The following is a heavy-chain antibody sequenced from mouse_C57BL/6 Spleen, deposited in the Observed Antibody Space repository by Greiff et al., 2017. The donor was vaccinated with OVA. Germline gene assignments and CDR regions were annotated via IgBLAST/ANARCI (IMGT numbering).Heavy chain of an antibody. CDR1: GFSLTSYA. J-gene: IGHJ4*01. CDR3: ARNRGYSNYDAMDY. D-gene: IGHD2-5*01. V-gene: IGHV2-9-1*01. Sequence: VKLVESGPGLVAPSQSLSITCTVSGFSLTSYAISWVRQPPGKGLEWLGVIWTGGGTNYNSALKSRLRISKDNSKSQVFLKMNSLQTDDTARYYCARNRGYSNYDAMDYWGQGTSVTVSS. CDR2: IWTGGGT.